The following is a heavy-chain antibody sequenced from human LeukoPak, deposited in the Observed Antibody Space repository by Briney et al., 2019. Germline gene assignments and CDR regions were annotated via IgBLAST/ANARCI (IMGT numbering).Heavy chain of an antibody. D-gene: IGHD6-13*01. Sequence: PSETLSLTCTVSGGSISSYYWNWIRQPPGKGLEWIGYIYYSGNTNYNPSLKSRVTMSVDTSKNQFSLKLSSVTAADTAVYYCARERAAAGVDYWGQGTLVTVSS. CDR3: ARERAAAGVDY. CDR1: GGSISSYY. CDR2: IYYSGNT. J-gene: IGHJ4*02. V-gene: IGHV4-59*12.